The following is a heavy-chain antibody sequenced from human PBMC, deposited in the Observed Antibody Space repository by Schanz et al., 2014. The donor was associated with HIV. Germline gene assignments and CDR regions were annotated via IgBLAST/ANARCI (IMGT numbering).Heavy chain of an antibody. CDR2: ISWNSGSI. V-gene: IGHV3-9*01. D-gene: IGHD1-26*01. CDR3: AKGIMGATEYYYGMDV. CDR1: GFIFADYA. J-gene: IGHJ6*02. Sequence: EVQLVESGGGLVQPGRSLRLSCAASGFIFADYAMHWVRQAPGKGLEWVSTISWNSGSIGYADSVKGRFTISRDNAKNSLYLQMNSLGTEDTALYYCAKGIMGATEYYYGMDVWGQGTTVT.